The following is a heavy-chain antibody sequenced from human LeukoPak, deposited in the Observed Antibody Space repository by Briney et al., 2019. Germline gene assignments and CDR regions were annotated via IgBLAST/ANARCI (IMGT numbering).Heavy chain of an antibody. CDR1: GFTFSNSA. J-gene: IGHJ4*02. Sequence: GGSLRLSCAASGFTFSNSAMYWVRQAPGKGLEFVSVISTNGDRTYYADSVKGRFTISRDNSKNTLYLQMGSLRADDMAVYYCARGVAISSSDWYDTFDYWGQGALVTVSS. V-gene: IGHV3-64*02. CDR2: ISTNGDRT. D-gene: IGHD6-19*01. CDR3: ARGVAISSSDWYDTFDY.